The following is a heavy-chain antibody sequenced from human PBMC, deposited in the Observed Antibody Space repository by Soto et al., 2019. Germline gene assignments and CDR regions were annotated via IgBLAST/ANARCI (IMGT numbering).Heavy chain of an antibody. J-gene: IGHJ6*03. V-gene: IGHV4-34*01. CDR1: GGSFSGYY. D-gene: IGHD1-1*01. Sequence: SETLSLTCAVYGGSFSGYYWSWIRQPPGKGLEWIGEINHSGSTNYNPSLKSRVTISVDTSKNQFSLKLSSVTAADTAVYYCARGGTGSTRRLYYYYYMDVWGKGTTVTVSS. CDR2: INHSGST. CDR3: ARGGTGSTRRLYYYYYMDV.